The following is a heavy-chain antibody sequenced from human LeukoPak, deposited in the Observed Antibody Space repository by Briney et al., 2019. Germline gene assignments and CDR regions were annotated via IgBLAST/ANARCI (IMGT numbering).Heavy chain of an antibody. J-gene: IGHJ4*02. CDR1: GYTFTGYY. V-gene: IGHV1-2*02. Sequence: GASVKVSCKASGYTFTGYYMHWVRQAPGQGLEWMGWINPNSGTNYAQKFQGRVTMTRDTSITTAYMELSRLTSDDTAVYYCALTTVTTVGFDYWGQGTLVTASS. CDR2: INPNSGT. CDR3: ALTTVTTVGFDY. D-gene: IGHD4-17*01.